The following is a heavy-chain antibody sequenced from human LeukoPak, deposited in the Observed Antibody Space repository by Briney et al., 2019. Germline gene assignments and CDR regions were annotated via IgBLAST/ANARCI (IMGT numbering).Heavy chain of an antibody. CDR2: IYTSGST. CDR1: GGSISSYY. Sequence: SETLSLTCTVSGGSISSYYWSWIRQPAGKGLEWIGRIYTSGSTNYNPSLKSRVTMSVDTSKNQFSLKLSSVTAADTAVYYCARDGYYYHSSPDYFDYWGQGTLVTVSS. J-gene: IGHJ4*02. CDR3: ARDGYYYHSSPDYFDY. D-gene: IGHD3-22*01. V-gene: IGHV4-4*07.